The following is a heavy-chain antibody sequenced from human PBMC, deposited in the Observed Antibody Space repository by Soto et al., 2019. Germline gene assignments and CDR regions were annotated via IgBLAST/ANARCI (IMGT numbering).Heavy chain of an antibody. J-gene: IGHJ5*02. CDR3: ARKKNNWFDP. CDR2: IKHDGSEV. Sequence: EVQLVESGGGLVQPGGSLRLTCTASGFTVSSSWMAWVRQAPGKGLEWVGNIKHDGSEVYYLDTVRGRFTITGNTARKSPYLQVNSLRSEDTAVYFCARKKNNWFDPWGQGTLVAVSS. CDR1: GFTVSSSW. V-gene: IGHV3-7*03.